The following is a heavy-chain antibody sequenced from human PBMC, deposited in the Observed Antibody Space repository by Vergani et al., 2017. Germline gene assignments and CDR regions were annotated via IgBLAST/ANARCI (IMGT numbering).Heavy chain of an antibody. CDR2: ISGSGGST. CDR3: AKDLGGLDYGMDV. D-gene: IGHD3-16*01. CDR1: GFTFSSYA. V-gene: IGHV3-23*01. J-gene: IGHJ6*02. Sequence: EVQLLESVGGLVQPGGSLRLSCAASGFTFSSYAMSWVRQAPGKGLEWVSAISGSGGSTYYADSVKGRFTISRDNSKNTLYLQMNSLRAEDTAVYYCAKDLGGLDYGMDVWGQGTTVTVSS.